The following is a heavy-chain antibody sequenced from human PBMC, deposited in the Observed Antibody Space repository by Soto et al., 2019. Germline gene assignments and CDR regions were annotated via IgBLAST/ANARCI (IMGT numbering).Heavy chain of an antibody. CDR3: TQTRPVATVNAMNYYYYGMDV. Sequence: GGSLRLSCAASGFTFSGSAMHWVRQASGKGLEWVGRIRSKANSYATAYAASVKGRFTISRDDSKNTAYLQMNSLKTEDTAVYYCTQTRPVATVNAMNYYYYGMDVWGQGTTVTVSS. CDR2: IRSKANSYAT. CDR1: GFTFSGSA. J-gene: IGHJ6*02. V-gene: IGHV3-73*01. D-gene: IGHD4-17*01.